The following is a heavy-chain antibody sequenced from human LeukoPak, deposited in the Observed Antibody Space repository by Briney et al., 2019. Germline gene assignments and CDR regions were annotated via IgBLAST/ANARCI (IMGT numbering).Heavy chain of an antibody. J-gene: IGHJ4*02. CDR2: IYSGGST. V-gene: IGHV3-53*01. D-gene: IGHD3-22*01. CDR3: ARSSRDYYDSSGSYDY. CDR1: GFTVSSNY. Sequence: PGGSLRLSCAASGFTVSSNYMSWVRQAPGKGLEWVSVIYSGGSTYYADSVKGRFTISRDNSKNTLYLQMNSLRAEDTAVYYCARSSRDYYDSSGSYDYWGQGTLVTVSS.